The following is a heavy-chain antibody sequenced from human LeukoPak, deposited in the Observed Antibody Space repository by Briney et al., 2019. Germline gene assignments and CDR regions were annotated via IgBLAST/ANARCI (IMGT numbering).Heavy chain of an antibody. J-gene: IGHJ6*03. CDR3: ARQLRDRRLFHYYYYMDV. CDR1: GFTFSSYD. D-gene: IGHD5-24*01. CDR2: IGTAGDT. Sequence: GGSLRLSCAASGFTFSSYDMHWVRQATGKGLEWVSAIGTAGDTYYPGSVKGRFTISRENAKNSLYLQMNSLRAGDTAVYYCARQLRDRRLFHYYYYMDVWGKGTTVTVSS. V-gene: IGHV3-13*01.